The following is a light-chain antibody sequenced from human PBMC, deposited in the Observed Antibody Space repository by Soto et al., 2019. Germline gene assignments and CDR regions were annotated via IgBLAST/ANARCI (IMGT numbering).Light chain of an antibody. V-gene: IGKV1-5*01. CDR1: QNIGSW. CDR3: QQYNTYWT. J-gene: IGKJ1*01. Sequence: DIQMTQFPSTLSASVGDRVTITCRASQNIGSWLAWYQQKPGKAPKVLIYDVSNLETGVPSRFSGSGSGTEFPLTISSLQPDDFATYYCQQYNTYWTFGQGTKVEIK. CDR2: DVS.